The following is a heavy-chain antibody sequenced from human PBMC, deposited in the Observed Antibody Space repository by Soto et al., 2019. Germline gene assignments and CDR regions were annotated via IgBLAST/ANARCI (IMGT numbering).Heavy chain of an antibody. CDR3: ATTYYYGSGSFFDAFDI. D-gene: IGHD3-10*01. CDR2: IWYDGSNK. J-gene: IGHJ3*02. Sequence: GGSLRLSFAACGFTVSSYGMHWVRQAPGKGLEWVAVIWYDGSNKYYADSVKGRFTISRDNSKNTLYLQMNSLRAEDTAVYYCATTYYYGSGSFFDAFDIWGQGTMVTVSS. CDR1: GFTVSSYG. V-gene: IGHV3-33*01.